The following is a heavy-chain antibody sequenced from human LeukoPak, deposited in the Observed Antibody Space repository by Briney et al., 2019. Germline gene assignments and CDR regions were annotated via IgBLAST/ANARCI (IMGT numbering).Heavy chain of an antibody. CDR2: IIPIFGTA. V-gene: IGHV1-69*01. CDR1: GYTFTSYG. J-gene: IGHJ4*02. CDR3: ARGITMVREFDY. Sequence: ASVKVSCKASGYTFTSYGISWVRQAPGQGLEWMGGIIPIFGTANYAQKFQGRVTITADESTSTAYMELSSLRSEDTAVYYCARGITMVREFDYWGQGTLVTVSS. D-gene: IGHD3-10*01.